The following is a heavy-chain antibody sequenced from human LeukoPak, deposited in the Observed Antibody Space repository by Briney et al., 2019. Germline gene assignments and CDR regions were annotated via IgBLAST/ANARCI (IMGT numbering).Heavy chain of an antibody. V-gene: IGHV3-64D*06. Sequence: GGSLRLSCSASGFTFSSYAMHWVRQAPGKGLEYVSAISSKGGSTYYADSVKGRFTISRENSKNTLYLQMSSLRAEDTAVYYCVNSDDYGDLRGVWGQGTLVTVSS. CDR3: VNSDDYGDLRGV. CDR2: ISSKGGST. D-gene: IGHD4-17*01. J-gene: IGHJ4*02. CDR1: GFTFSSYA.